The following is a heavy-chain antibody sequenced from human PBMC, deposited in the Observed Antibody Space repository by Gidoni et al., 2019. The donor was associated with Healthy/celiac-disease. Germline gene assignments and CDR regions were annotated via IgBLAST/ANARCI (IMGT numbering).Heavy chain of an antibody. V-gene: IGHV3-30*18. CDR3: AKDFQTSREGTSSYASFYYYYGMDV. Sequence: QVQLLESGGGVVPPGRSLRLSCAASGFTFSSYGMHWVRQAPGKGLEWVAVISYDGSNKYYADSVKGRFTISRDNSKNTLYLQMNSLRAEDTAVYYCAKDFQTSREGTSSYASFYYYYGMDVWGQGTTVTVSS. D-gene: IGHD6-6*01. J-gene: IGHJ6*02. CDR2: ISYDGSNK. CDR1: GFTFSSYG.